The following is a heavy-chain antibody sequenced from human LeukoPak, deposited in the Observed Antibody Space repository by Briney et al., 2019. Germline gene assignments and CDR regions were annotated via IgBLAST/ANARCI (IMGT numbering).Heavy chain of an antibody. D-gene: IGHD4-11*01. V-gene: IGHV3-53*05. J-gene: IGHJ6*03. CDR3: AKDPYSNYDSYYSYMDV. CDR1: GFTVSSNY. CDR2: IYSGGST. Sequence: GGSLRLSRAASGFTVSSNYMSWVRQAPGKGLEWVSVIYSGGSTYYADSVKGRFTISRDNSKNTLYLQMNSLRAEDMALYYCAKDPYSNYDSYYSYMDVWGTGTTVTVSS.